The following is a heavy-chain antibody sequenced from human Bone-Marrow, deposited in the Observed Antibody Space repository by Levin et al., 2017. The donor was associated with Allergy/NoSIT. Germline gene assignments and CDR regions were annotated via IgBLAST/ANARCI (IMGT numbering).Heavy chain of an antibody. CDR1: DVSITTPRYY. D-gene: IGHD3/OR15-3a*01. Sequence: SETLSLTCSVSDVSITTPRYYWSWVRQTPEKGLEWIGFIYYRGTTSYSPSLQSRVSISLDTSKSQFSLKLSSVTAADTAVYYCVAGLENDRAGAFNLWGQGTVVSVSS. CDR3: VAGLENDRAGAFNL. J-gene: IGHJ3*01. V-gene: IGHV4-30-4*01. CDR2: IYYRGTT.